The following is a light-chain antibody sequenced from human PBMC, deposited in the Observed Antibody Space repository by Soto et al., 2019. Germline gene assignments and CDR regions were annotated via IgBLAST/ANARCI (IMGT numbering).Light chain of an antibody. J-gene: IGKJ5*01. CDR3: QQYYDWPIT. CDR2: GAS. Sequence: EMVLTQSPGTLSLSPGERATLSCRASQSVSSNLAWYQQKPGQAPRLLIYGASTRATGIPARFSGSGSETEFTLTISSLQSEDFAVYYCQQYYDWPITFGQGTRLEIK. CDR1: QSVSSN. V-gene: IGKV3-15*01.